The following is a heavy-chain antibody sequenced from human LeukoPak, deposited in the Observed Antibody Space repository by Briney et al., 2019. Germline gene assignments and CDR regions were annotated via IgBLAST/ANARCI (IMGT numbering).Heavy chain of an antibody. CDR3: ARDVVVAAKGRNYFDY. CDR2: INAGNGNT. V-gene: IGHV1-3*01. CDR1: GYTFTSYA. J-gene: IGHJ4*02. D-gene: IGHD2-15*01. Sequence: ASVKVSCKASGYTFTSYAMHWVRQAPGQRLEWMGRINAGNGNTKYSQKFQGRVTITRDTSASTAYMELSSLRSEDTAVYYCARDVVVAAKGRNYFDYWGQGTLVTVSS.